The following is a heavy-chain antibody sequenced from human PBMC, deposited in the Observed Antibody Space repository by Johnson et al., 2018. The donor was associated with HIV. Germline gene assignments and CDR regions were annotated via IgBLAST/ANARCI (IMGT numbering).Heavy chain of an antibody. V-gene: IGHV3-30*04. CDR1: GFTFSSYA. J-gene: IGHJ3*02. CDR2: ISFDGSNK. Sequence: VQLVESGGGVVQPGRSLRLSCAASGFTFSSYAMHWVRQAPGKGLEWAAVISFDGSNKYLAASVKGRFTISRDNSKNTLYLQINSLRAEDTAVYYCARLRGAFDIWGQGTMVTVSS. CDR3: ARLRGAFDI.